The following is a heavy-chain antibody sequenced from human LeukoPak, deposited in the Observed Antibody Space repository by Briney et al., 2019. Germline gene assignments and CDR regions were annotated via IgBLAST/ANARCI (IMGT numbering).Heavy chain of an antibody. V-gene: IGHV4-39*07. J-gene: IGHJ6*02. CDR1: GVSLSRSSYY. D-gene: IGHD4-17*01. CDR3: ARLGSGDKGYGDYRRGMDV. CDR2: FYYSGNT. Sequence: SETLSLTCTVSGVSLSRSSYYWGWIRQPPGKGLEWIGSFYYSGNTYYNPSLKSRVTISVDTSKNQFSLKLSSVTAADTAVYYCARLGSGDKGYGDYRRGMDVWGQGTTVTVSS.